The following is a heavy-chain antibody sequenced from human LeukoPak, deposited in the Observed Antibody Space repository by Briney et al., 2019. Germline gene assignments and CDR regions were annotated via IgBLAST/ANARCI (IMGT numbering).Heavy chain of an antibody. Sequence: SETLSLTCAVYGGSFSGYHWSWIRPAPGKGLEWIGEINHSGSTNYNLSLQCQVTISAAKSQNQLCLSLSSVTGADTAVYYCARRGLVFDYWGQGTLVTVSS. CDR2: INHSGST. J-gene: IGHJ4*02. V-gene: IGHV4-34*01. D-gene: IGHD1-26*01. CDR3: ARRGLVFDY. CDR1: GGSFSGYH.